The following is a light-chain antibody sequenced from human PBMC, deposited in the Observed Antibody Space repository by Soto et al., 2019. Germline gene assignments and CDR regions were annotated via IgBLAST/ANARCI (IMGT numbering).Light chain of an antibody. J-gene: IGKJ3*01. CDR1: QSVSTC. V-gene: IGKV1-39*01. CDR2: TAS. Sequence: DIQMTQSPSSLSASIGDRVIITCRTSQSVSTCLNWYRHKPGEAPRLLIYTASTLHGGVPSRFSGSGSGTEFTLPISSLQPADVSTYYCQESYSSPFTIGPGTRVDVK. CDR3: QESYSSPFT.